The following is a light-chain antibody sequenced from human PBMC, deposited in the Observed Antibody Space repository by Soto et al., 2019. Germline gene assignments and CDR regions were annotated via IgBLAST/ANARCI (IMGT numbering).Light chain of an antibody. J-gene: IGLJ2*01. CDR1: SSNIGNNY. V-gene: IGLV1-51*02. CDR2: ENN. Sequence: QSVLTQPPSVSAAPGQKVTISCSGSSSNIGNNYVSWYQQLPGTAPKLLIYENNKRPSGIPDRFSGSKSGTSATLGITGLQTGDEADYYYGTWDSSLSALFGGGTKVTVL. CDR3: GTWDSSLSAL.